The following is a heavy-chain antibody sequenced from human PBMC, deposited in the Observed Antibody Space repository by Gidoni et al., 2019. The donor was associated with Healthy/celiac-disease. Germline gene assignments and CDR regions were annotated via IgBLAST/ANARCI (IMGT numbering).Heavy chain of an antibody. CDR2: INHSGST. D-gene: IGHD2-2*01. J-gene: IGHJ6*03. CDR3: ARGGYCSSTSCYYYDYYMDV. CDR1: GGSFSGYY. Sequence: QVQLQQWGAGLLKPSETLSLTCAVYGGSFSGYYWSWIRQPPGKGLEWIGEINHSGSTNYNPSLKSRVTISVDTSKNQFSLKLSSVTAADTAVYYCARGGYCSSTSCYYYDYYMDVWGKGTTVTVSS. V-gene: IGHV4-34*01.